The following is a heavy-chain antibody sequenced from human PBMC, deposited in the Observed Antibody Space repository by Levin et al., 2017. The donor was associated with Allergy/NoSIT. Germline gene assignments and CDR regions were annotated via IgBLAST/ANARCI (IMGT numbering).Heavy chain of an antibody. D-gene: IGHD5-24*01. CDR2: ISGSGGST. CDR3: AKDQERWLQLPWFDP. V-gene: IGHV3-23*01. Sequence: GGSLRLSCAASGFTFSSYAMSWVRQAPGKGLEWVSAISGSGGSTYYADSVKGRFTISRDNSKNTLYLQMNSLRAEDTAVYYCAKDQERWLQLPWFDPWGQGTLVTVSS. CDR1: GFTFSSYA. J-gene: IGHJ5*02.